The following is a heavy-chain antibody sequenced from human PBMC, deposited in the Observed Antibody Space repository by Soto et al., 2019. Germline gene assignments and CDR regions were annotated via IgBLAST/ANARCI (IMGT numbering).Heavy chain of an antibody. Sequence: EVQLVESGGGLIQPGGSLRLSCAASGFIVSSNSMSWVRQAPGKGLEWVSVIYRDGSTYYADSVKGRFTISRDNSKNTLYLQMNSLRAEDTAVYYCARNYFDSGGGFDYWGQGTLVTVSS. V-gene: IGHV3-53*01. CDR3: ARNYFDSGGGFDY. D-gene: IGHD3-22*01. J-gene: IGHJ4*02. CDR2: IYRDGST. CDR1: GFIVSSNS.